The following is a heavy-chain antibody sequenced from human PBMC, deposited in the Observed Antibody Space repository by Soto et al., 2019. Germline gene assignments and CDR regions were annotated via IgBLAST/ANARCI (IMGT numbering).Heavy chain of an antibody. CDR1: GFTFSSFG. D-gene: IGHD2-15*01. Sequence: GGSLRLSCAASGFTFSSFGMNWVRQAPGKGLEWVSALSGTGGYTSYADSVEGRFTISRDNSKNTLFLQMNSLRAEDTAVYYCAKVLWVSGYCSGGSCYPRYYYYGMDVWGQGTMVTVSS. CDR3: AKVLWVSGYCSGGSCYPRYYYYGMDV. CDR2: LSGTGGYT. V-gene: IGHV3-23*01. J-gene: IGHJ6*02.